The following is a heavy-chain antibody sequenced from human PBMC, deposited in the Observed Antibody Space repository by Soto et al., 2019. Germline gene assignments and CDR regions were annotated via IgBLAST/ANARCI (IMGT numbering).Heavy chain of an antibody. V-gene: IGHV5-10-1*01. CDR2: IDPSDSYT. CDR3: ARLPRDILKFSRLY. Sequence: LGESLKISCKGSGYSFTIYWISWVRQMPGKGLEWMGRIDPSDSYTNYSPSFQGHVTISADKSISTAYLQWSSLKASDTAMYYCARLPRDILKFSRLYWGQGTLVTVSS. D-gene: IGHD3-9*01. J-gene: IGHJ4*02. CDR1: GYSFTIYW.